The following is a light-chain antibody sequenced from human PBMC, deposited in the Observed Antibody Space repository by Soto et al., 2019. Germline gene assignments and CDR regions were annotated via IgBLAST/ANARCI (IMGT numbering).Light chain of an antibody. Sequence: DLQMTQSPSSLSASVRDRVTITCQASQDISNHLNWYQQKPGKAPKLLISDASNLEGGVPSRFSGSGSGTDFTFTISSLQPEDIATYYCQQYDNLPLTFGGGTKVGIK. J-gene: IGKJ4*01. V-gene: IGKV1-33*01. CDR3: QQYDNLPLT. CDR2: DAS. CDR1: QDISNH.